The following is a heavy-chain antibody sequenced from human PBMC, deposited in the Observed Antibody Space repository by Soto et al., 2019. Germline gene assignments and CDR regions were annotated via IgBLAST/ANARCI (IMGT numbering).Heavy chain of an antibody. V-gene: IGHV4-39*01. CDR3: ARARRREYSSSWYEGLNWFDP. D-gene: IGHD6-13*01. CDR1: GGSISSSSYY. Sequence: QLQLQESGPGLVKPSETLSLTCTVSGGSISSSSYYWGWIRQPPGKGLEWIGSIYYSGSTYYNPSLKSRVTISVDTSKNQFSLKLSSVTAADTAVYYCARARRREYSSSWYEGLNWFDPWGQGTLVTVSS. J-gene: IGHJ5*02. CDR2: IYYSGST.